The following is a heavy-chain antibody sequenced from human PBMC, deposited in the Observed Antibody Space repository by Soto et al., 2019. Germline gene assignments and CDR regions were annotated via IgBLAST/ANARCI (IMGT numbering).Heavy chain of an antibody. CDR1: GFSVSKTY. CDR3: ASGGSSGTYYAHGNFDL. D-gene: IGHD3-10*01. CDR2: IYGGGTT. V-gene: IGHV3-66*01. J-gene: IGHJ2*01. Sequence: EVQLVESGGGLVQPGGSLRLSCAASGFSVSKTYMTWVRQAPGKGLEWVAIIYGGGTTYHADSVKGRFSTTRDNSENTLILQMNSLIAGDTAVYFCASGGSSGTYYAHGNFDLWGRGTLVTVSS.